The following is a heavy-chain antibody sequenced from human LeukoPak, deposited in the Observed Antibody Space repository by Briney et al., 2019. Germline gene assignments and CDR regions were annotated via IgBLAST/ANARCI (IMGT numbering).Heavy chain of an antibody. CDR2: ISHTGSTM. Sequence: GGSLGLSCAASGFTVSSNYMSWVRQAPGKGLEWVSYISHTGSTMSYADSVKGRFTISRDNARNSLHLQMNSLRAEDTAVYYCAIPPLSGTGSSRPLAEIDVWGQGTTVTVSS. CDR3: AIPPLSGTGSSRPLAEIDV. D-gene: IGHD3-10*01. V-gene: IGHV3-11*04. J-gene: IGHJ6*02. CDR1: GFTVSSNY.